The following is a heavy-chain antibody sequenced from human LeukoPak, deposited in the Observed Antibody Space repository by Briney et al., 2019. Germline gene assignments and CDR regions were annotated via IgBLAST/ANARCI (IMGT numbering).Heavy chain of an antibody. CDR3: ASYMITFGGVPTFDY. J-gene: IGHJ4*02. CDR1: GGTFSSYA. CDR2: IIPIFGTA. Sequence: ASVKVSCKASGGTFSSYAISWVRQAPGQGLERMGGIIPIFGTANYAQKFQGRVTITADKSTSTAYMELSSLRSEDTAVYYCASYMITFGGVPTFDYWGQGTLVTVSS. D-gene: IGHD3-16*01. V-gene: IGHV1-69*06.